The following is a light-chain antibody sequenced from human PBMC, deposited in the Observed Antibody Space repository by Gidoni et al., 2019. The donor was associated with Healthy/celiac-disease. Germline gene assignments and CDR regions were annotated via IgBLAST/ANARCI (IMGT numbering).Light chain of an antibody. CDR2: AAS. Sequence: AIRMTQSPSSFSASTGDSVTITCRASQGISSYLAWYQLKPGKAPKLLIYAASTLQSGVPSRFSGSGSGTDFTLSISCLQSEDFATYYCQQYYSYPRSFGQGTKLEIK. J-gene: IGKJ2*03. CDR3: QQYYSYPRS. V-gene: IGKV1-8*01. CDR1: QGISSY.